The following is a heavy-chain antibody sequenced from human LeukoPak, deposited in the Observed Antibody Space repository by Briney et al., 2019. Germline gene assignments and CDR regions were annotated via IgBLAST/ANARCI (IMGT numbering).Heavy chain of an antibody. CDR3: ARSSKGIAVAGPPYWYFDL. D-gene: IGHD6-19*01. J-gene: IGHJ2*01. V-gene: IGHV4-61*01. Sequence: SETLSLTCTVSGGSVGSGSYYWSWIRQPPGKGLEWIGYIYYSGSTNYNPSLKSRVTISVDTSKNQFSLKLSSVTAADTAVYYCARSSKGIAVAGPPYWYFDLWGRGTLVTVSS. CDR2: IYYSGST. CDR1: GGSVGSGSYY.